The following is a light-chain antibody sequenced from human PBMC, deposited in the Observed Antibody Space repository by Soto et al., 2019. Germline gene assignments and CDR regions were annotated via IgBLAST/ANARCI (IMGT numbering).Light chain of an antibody. V-gene: IGLV2-8*01. Sequence: QSALTQPPSASGSPGQSVTISCTGTSSDVGGYNYVSWYQQHPGKAPKLMISEVSKRPSGVPDRFSGSKSGNTASLTVSGLQAEDEAGYYCSSFAGNTNLVFGGGTKLTLL. CDR3: SSFAGNTNLV. CDR1: SSDVGGYNY. CDR2: EVS. J-gene: IGLJ2*01.